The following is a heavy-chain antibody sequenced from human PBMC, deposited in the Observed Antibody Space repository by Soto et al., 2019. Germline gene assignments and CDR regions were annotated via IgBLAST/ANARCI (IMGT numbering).Heavy chain of an antibody. Sequence: QVQLVQSGAEVKKPGSSVKVSCKASGGTFSSYAISWVRQAPGQGLEWMGGIIPIFGTANYAQKFQGRVTISADESTSTAYKELRRLRFEDTAVYYCAEPITGTTWGMGGWGQGTTVTVSS. CDR3: AEPITGTTWGMGG. J-gene: IGHJ6*02. V-gene: IGHV1-69*12. CDR1: GGTFSSYA. CDR2: IIPIFGTA. D-gene: IGHD1-20*01.